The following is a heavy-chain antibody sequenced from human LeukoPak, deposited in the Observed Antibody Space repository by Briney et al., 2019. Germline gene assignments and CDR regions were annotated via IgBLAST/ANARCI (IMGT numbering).Heavy chain of an antibody. CDR2: ISSSGSSI. D-gene: IGHD3-10*02. CDR3: AEVGITMIGGV. V-gene: IGHV3-48*03. CDR1: GFTFSSYE. J-gene: IGHJ6*04. Sequence: WGSLRLSCAASGFTFSSYEMNWVRNAQAPGLERVSYISSSGSSIYYADSVKGRFTISRDNAKNSLYLQMNSLRAEDTAVYYCAEVGITMIGGVWGKGTTVTISS.